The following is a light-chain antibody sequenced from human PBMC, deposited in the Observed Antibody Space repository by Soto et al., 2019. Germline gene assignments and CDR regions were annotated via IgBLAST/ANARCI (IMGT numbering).Light chain of an antibody. CDR3: QTWGSGIVV. CDR1: SGHSNYA. CDR2: LNSDGSH. J-gene: IGLJ2*01. Sequence: QPVLTQSPSASASLGASVKLTCTLSSGHSNYAIAWHQQQSEKGPRYLMKLNSDGSHSKGDGIPDRFSGSSSGAERYLTISVLQSDDEADYYCQTWGSGIVVFGGGTQLTVL. V-gene: IGLV4-69*01.